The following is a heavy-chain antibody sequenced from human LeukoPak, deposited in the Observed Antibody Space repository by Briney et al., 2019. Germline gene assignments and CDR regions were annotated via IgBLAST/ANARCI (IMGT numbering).Heavy chain of an antibody. D-gene: IGHD6-19*01. J-gene: IGHJ4*02. CDR2: ISYDGSKR. Sequence: GGSLRLSCAASGFTFSNYGIHWVRQAPGKGLEWVAVISYDGSKRYYADSVKGRFTISRDNSKNTLYLQMNSLRAEDTAVYYCAKGASGWYQFYGYWGQGTLVTVSS. CDR1: GFTFSNYG. V-gene: IGHV3-30*18. CDR3: AKGASGWYQFYGY.